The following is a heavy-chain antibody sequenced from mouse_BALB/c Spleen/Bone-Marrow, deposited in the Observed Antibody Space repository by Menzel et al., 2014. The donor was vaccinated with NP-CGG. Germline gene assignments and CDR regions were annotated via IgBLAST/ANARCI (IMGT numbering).Heavy chain of an antibody. J-gene: IGHJ1*01. V-gene: IGHV14-3*02. CDR1: GFNIKDTY. Sequence: VQLKESGAELVKPGASVKLSCTASGFNIKDTYMHWVKQRPEQGLEWIGRIDPANGNTKYDPKFQGKATITADTSSNAAYLHLSSLTSEDAGGYYCARGGRSYGGYFDVWGAGTTVTVSS. CDR3: ARGGRSYGGYFDV. D-gene: IGHD1-1*01. CDR2: IDPANGNT.